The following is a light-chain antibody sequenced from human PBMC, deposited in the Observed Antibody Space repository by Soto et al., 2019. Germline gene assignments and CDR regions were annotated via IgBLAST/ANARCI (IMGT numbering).Light chain of an antibody. V-gene: IGLV2-11*01. Sequence: QSALTQTRSVSGSPGQSVTISCTGTSSDVGGYKLVSWYQQLPGRAPKLMIYDVSDRPSGVPDRFSGSKSGNTASLTIAGLQAEDEADYYCCSYAGSFYVFGIGTKLTVL. CDR3: CSYAGSFYV. J-gene: IGLJ1*01. CDR2: DVS. CDR1: SSDVGGYKL.